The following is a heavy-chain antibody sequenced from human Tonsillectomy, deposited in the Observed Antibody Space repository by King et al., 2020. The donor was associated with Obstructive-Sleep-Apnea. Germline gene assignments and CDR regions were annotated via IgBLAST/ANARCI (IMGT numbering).Heavy chain of an antibody. CDR2: IGTAGDT. D-gene: IGHD3-22*01. CDR3: ARGFYYYDSSGYHYYYYGMDV. J-gene: IGHJ6*02. V-gene: IGHV3-13*01. CDR1: GFTFSSYD. Sequence: VQLVESGGGLVQPGGSLRLSCAASGFTFSSYDMHWVRHATGKGLEWVSAIGTAGDTYYPGSVKGRFTISRENAKNSLYLQMNSLRAGDTAVYYCARGFYYYDSSGYHYYYYGMDVWGQGTTVTVSS.